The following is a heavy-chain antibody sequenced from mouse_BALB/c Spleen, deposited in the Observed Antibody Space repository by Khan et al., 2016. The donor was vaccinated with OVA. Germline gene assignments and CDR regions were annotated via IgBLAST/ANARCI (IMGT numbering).Heavy chain of an antibody. CDR2: IKYSGST. D-gene: IGHD1-1*01. Sequence: VQLKESGPGLVKPSQSLSLTCTVTGYSITSDYAWNWIRQFPGNKLEWMGYIKYSGSTSYNPSLKSRISISRDTSKNQFFLQLNSVTTEDTATYYCAISGTISTVVVTDFDFWGQGTTLTVAS. CDR1: GYSITSDYA. J-gene: IGHJ2*01. CDR3: AISGTISTVVVTDFDF. V-gene: IGHV3-2*02.